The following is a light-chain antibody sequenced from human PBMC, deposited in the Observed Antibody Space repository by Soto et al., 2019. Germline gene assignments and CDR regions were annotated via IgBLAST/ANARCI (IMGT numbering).Light chain of an antibody. CDR2: DTS. CDR3: LLSYSGARV. CDR1: TGAVTSDHY. V-gene: IGLV7-46*01. Sequence: QAVVTQEPSLTVSPGGTVTLTCGSSTGAVTSDHYPYWFQQKPGQAPRTLIYDTSKRHSWTPVRFSGSLLGGEAALTLSGAQPEDEAEYYCLLSYSGARVFGGGTQLTVL. J-gene: IGLJ2*01.